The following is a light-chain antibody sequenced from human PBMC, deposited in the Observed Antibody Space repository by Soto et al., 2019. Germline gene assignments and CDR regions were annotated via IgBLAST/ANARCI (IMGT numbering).Light chain of an antibody. V-gene: IGLV2-14*01. Sequence: QSALTQPASVSGTPGQSITISCTGTSTDVGVYNYVSWYQQHPGKAPKLIIFDVRHRPSGVSNRFSGSQSDNTASLTISGLQAEDEADYYCSAYTNSSPYVFGTGTKVTVL. CDR3: SAYTNSSPYV. CDR1: STDVGVYNY. CDR2: DVR. J-gene: IGLJ1*01.